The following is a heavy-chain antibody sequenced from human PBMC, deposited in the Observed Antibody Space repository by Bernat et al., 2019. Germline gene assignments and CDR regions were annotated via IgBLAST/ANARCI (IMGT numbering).Heavy chain of an antibody. D-gene: IGHD2-15*01. CDR1: GFTFDDYT. Sequence: EVQLVESGGVVVQPGGSLRLSCAASGFTFDDYTMHWVRQAPGKGPEWVSLISWDGGSTYYADSVKGRFTISRDNSKNSLYLQMHSLRTADTALYYCATARGYCIGGSCYGAFDIWGRGTRVTVSS. J-gene: IGHJ3*02. CDR3: ATARGYCIGGSCYGAFDI. CDR2: ISWDGGST. V-gene: IGHV3-43*01.